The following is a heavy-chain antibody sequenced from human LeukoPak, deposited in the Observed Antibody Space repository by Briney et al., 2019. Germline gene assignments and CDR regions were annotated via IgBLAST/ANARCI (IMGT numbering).Heavy chain of an antibody. CDR2: ISSSSSYI. D-gene: IGHD1-7*01. V-gene: IGHV3-21*01. CDR1: GSTFSSYS. J-gene: IGHJ3*02. CDR3: ARDSGNYLDAFDI. Sequence: PGGSLRLSCAASGSTFSSYSMNWVRQAPGKGLEWVSSISSSSSYIYYADSVKGRFTISRDNAKNSLYLQMNSLRAEDTAVYYCARDSGNYLDAFDIWGQGTMVTVSS.